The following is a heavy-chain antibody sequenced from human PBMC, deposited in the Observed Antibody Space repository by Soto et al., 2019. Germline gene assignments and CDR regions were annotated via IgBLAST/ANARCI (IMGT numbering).Heavy chain of an antibody. D-gene: IGHD3-3*01. CDR3: ARDVYYDFWSGYYTHSPYGMDV. J-gene: IGHJ6*02. CDR2: INPSGGST. CDR1: GYTFTSYY. V-gene: IGHV1-46*01. Sequence: ASVKVSCKASGYTFTSYYMHWVRQAPGQGLEWMGIINPSGGSTSYAQKFQGRVTMTRDTSTSTVYMELSSLRSEDTAVYYCARDVYYDFWSGYYTHSPYGMDVWAQGTTVTVSS.